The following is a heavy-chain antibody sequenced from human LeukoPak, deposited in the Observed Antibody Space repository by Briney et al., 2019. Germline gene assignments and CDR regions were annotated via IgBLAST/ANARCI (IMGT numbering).Heavy chain of an antibody. D-gene: IGHD6-13*01. CDR1: GYTFTSYD. CDR3: ARGVAAAGPQPDFDY. Sequence: GASVKVSCKASGYTFTSYDINWVRQATGQGLEWMGWINPNSGGTNYAQKFQGWVTMTRDTSISTAYMELSRLRSDDTAVYYCARGVAAAGPQPDFDYWGQGTLVTVSS. CDR2: INPNSGGT. J-gene: IGHJ4*02. V-gene: IGHV1-2*04.